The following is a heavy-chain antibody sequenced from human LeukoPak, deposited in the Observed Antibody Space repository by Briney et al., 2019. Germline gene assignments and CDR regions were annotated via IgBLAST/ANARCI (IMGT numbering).Heavy chain of an antibody. CDR2: ISSSGTAI. D-gene: IGHD5-24*01. J-gene: IGHJ4*02. CDR1: GFTFTDYY. V-gene: IGHV3-11*01. CDR3: ARDRNDYNVDFDY. Sequence: PGGSLRLSCTTSGFTFTDYYISWIRQAPGKGLEWIAYISSSGTAIYYADSVKGRFTISRDNAKNSVYLQMNSLRAEDTAVYYCARDRNDYNVDFDYWGQGTLVTVSS.